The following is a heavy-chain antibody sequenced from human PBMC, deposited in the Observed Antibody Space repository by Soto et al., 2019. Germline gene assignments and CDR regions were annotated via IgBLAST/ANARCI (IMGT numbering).Heavy chain of an antibody. Sequence: PSETLSLTCTVSGIPVSTSDYYWGWVRQPPGKGLDWIGNIYYSGSTFYNPSLRSRVTLSVDTSKNQFSLRLNSVTVADTAVYFCAGFVVPASRNSDFDYWGQGTLVTVSS. CDR2: IYYSGST. D-gene: IGHD2-15*01. CDR3: AGFVVPASRNSDFDY. CDR1: GIPVSTSDYY. J-gene: IGHJ4*02. V-gene: IGHV4-39*01.